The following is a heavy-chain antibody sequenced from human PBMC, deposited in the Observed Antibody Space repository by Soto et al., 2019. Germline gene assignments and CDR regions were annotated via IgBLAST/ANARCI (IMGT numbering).Heavy chain of an antibody. CDR1: GGSISSYY. D-gene: IGHD5-18*01. J-gene: IGHJ4*02. CDR3: ASVDTAMVHFDY. V-gene: IGHV4-59*01. Sequence: QVQLQESGLGLVKPSETLSLTCTVSGGSISSYYWGWIRQPPGKGLEWIGDLYYSGSTNHNPSLKSRVTISVDTSKNQFSLKLSSVTAADTAVYYCASVDTAMVHFDYWGQGTLVTVSS. CDR2: LYYSGST.